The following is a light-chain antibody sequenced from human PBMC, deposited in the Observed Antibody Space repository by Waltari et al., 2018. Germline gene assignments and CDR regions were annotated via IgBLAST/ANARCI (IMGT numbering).Light chain of an antibody. J-gene: IGKJ1*01. CDR3: QQYGTSPGT. CDR1: QSVRNNN. Sequence: EIVLTQSPGPLSLSPGDGATLSCRASQSVRNNNLAWYQHTPGQAPRLLIYGASSRPTGIPDRFRGRGAGTDFTLTISRLEPGDFAMYYCQQYGTSPGTFGQGTKVEIK. CDR2: GAS. V-gene: IGKV3-20*01.